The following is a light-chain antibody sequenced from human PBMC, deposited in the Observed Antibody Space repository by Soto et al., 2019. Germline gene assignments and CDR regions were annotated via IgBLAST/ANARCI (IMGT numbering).Light chain of an antibody. CDR3: QQHNNWPRT. CDR1: QSGSGN. Sequence: ETVMTQSPATLSVSPGERATLSCRASQSGSGNLAWYQQKPGQAPRLLIYGASTRATGIPARFSGSGSGTEFTLTISSLQSEDFAVYYCQQHNNWPRTFGRGTKLEIK. CDR2: GAS. J-gene: IGKJ2*02. V-gene: IGKV3-15*01.